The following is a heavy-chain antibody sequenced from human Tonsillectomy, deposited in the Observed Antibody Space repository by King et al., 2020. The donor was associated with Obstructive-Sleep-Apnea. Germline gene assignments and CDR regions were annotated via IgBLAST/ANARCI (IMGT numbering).Heavy chain of an antibody. D-gene: IGHD3-10*01. V-gene: IGHV1-18*01. J-gene: IGHJ5*02. CDR2: ISAYNGNT. CDR3: ARDQEYYGPGSYSYLDL. CDR1: GYTFSNYG. Sequence: QLVQSGAEVKKPGASVKVSCKASGYTFSNYGISWVRQALGQGLEWMGWISAYNGNTNYAQKLQGRVTMTTDTSTSTAYMELRSLRSDDTAVYYCARDQEYYGPGSYSYLDLWGQGTLVTVSS.